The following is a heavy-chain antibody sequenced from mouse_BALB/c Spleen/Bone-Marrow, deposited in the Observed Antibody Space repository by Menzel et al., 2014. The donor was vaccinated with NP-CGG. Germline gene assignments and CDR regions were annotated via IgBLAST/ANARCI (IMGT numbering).Heavy chain of an antibody. CDR3: ARDRGYDPYYAMDY. CDR2: IWGDGST. J-gene: IGHJ4*01. V-gene: IGHV2-6-7*01. D-gene: IGHD2-2*01. Sequence: QVQLKESGPGLVSPSQSLSITCTVSGFSLTGYGVNWVRQPPGKGLEWLGMIWGDGSTDYNSALKSRLSISKDNSKSQVFLKMNSLQTDDTARYYCARDRGYDPYYAMDYWGQGTSVTVSS. CDR1: GFSLTGYG.